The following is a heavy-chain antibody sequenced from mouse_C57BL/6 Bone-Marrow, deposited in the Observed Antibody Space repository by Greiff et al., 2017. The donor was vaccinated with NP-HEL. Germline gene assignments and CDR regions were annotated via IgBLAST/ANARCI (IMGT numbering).Heavy chain of an antibody. CDR2: ISSGGSYT. J-gene: IGHJ3*01. V-gene: IGHV5-6*01. CDR3: ASMITRRFAY. Sequence: EVQLVESGGDLVKPGGSLKLSCAASGFTFSSYGMSWVRQTPDKRLEWVATISSGGSYTYYPDSVKGRFTISRDNAKNTLYLQMSSLKSEDTAMYYCASMITRRFAYWGQGTLVTVSA. D-gene: IGHD2-4*01. CDR1: GFTFSSYG.